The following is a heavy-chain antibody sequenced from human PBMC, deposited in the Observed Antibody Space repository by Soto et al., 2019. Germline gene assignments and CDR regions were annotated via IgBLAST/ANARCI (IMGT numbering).Heavy chain of an antibody. J-gene: IGHJ4*02. V-gene: IGHV3-23*01. D-gene: IGHD3-22*01. CDR2: ISGSGGST. Sequence: LRLSCAASGFTFSSYAMSWVRQAPGKGLEWVSAISGSGGSTYYADSVKGRFTISRDNSKNTLYLQMNSLRAEDTAVYYCAKDNHYDSSGYYDYWGQGTLVTVSS. CDR1: GFTFSSYA. CDR3: AKDNHYDSSGYYDY.